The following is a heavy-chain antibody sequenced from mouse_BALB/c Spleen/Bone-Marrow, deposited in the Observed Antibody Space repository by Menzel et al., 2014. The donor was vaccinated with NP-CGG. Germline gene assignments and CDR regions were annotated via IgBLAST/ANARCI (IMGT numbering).Heavy chain of an antibody. CDR3: ARWEYYAMDY. CDR1: GFNIKDTY. D-gene: IGHD4-1*01. CDR2: IGPANGNT. Sequence: VQLQQSGAELVKPGASVKLSCTASGFNIKDTYMHWVKQRPEQGLEWIGRIGPANGNTKYDPKFQGKATITADTSSNTAYLQLSSLTSEDTAVYYCARWEYYAMDYWGQGTSVTVSS. J-gene: IGHJ4*01. V-gene: IGHV14-3*02.